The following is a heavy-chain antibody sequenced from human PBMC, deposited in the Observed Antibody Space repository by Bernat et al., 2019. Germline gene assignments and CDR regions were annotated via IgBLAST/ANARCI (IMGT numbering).Heavy chain of an antibody. CDR2: INDSGRT. CDR3: ARLRGRNGNPFAY. CDR1: GGSIRISGHY. Sequence: QLQLQESGPGLVKSSETLSLTCTVSGGSIRISGHYWVWIRQPPGKGLEWIASINDSGRTYYGASLKSRVTTSVDMSKNQFSLKVTSVPGADADGYYCARLRGRNGNPFAYWGQGILVTVSP. J-gene: IGHJ4*02. V-gene: IGHV4-39*01. D-gene: IGHD3-16*01.